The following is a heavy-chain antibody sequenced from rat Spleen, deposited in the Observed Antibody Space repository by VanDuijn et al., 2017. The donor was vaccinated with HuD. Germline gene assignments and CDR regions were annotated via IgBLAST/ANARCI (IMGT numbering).Heavy chain of an antibody. D-gene: IGHD1-11*01. Sequence: EVQLVESGGGLVQPGNSLKLSCSASGFTFSDYGMAWVRQAPTKGLEWVASITYDGSSTYYRDSVKVRFTISRDNAKSPLYLQMDSLRSEDTATYYCATDQGYGGYSAYWYFDFWGPGTMVTVSS. CDR1: GFTFSDYG. V-gene: IGHV5S10*01. CDR3: ATDQGYGGYSAYWYFDF. CDR2: ITYDGSST. J-gene: IGHJ1*01.